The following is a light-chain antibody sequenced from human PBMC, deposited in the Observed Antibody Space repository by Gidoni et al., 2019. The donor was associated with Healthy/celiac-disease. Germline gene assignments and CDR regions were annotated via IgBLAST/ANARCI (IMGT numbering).Light chain of an antibody. V-gene: IGKV3-20*01. CDR3: QQYGSSPLT. J-gene: IGKJ4*01. CDR2: GAS. Sequence: ELVLTQSPGTLSLSPGERATLSCRASQSVSSSYLAWYQQKPGQAPRLLIYGASSRAPGIPDRFSGSGSGTDFTLTISRLEPEDCAVYYCQQYGSSPLTFGGGTKVEIK. CDR1: QSVSSSY.